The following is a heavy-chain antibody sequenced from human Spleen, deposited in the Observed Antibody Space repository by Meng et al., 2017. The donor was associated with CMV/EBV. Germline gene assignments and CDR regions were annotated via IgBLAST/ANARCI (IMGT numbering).Heavy chain of an antibody. CDR3: ASGACYITNCYSWVIDI. Sequence: GGSLRLSCAASGFSLRSYSMHWVRQAPGKGLEWVSSISRRTSDIDYADSVKGRFTISRDNAKNSLYLQMNSLRAEDTAVYYCASGACYITNCYSWVIDIWGQGTMVTVSS. V-gene: IGHV3-21*01. D-gene: IGHD2-21*02. J-gene: IGHJ3*02. CDR1: GFSLRSYS. CDR2: ISRRTSDI.